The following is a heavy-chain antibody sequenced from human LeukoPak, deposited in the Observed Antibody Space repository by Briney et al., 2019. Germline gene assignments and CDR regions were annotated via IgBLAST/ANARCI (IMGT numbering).Heavy chain of an antibody. Sequence: SQTLFLTCCVPRGSLSSGSYCWSWIRQPSVKGLEWLGHIYTSGNTNYNHSLKSRVTISVDTSKNHFSLKLSSVTAADTAVYYCARGSPGYFDWLGYWGQGTLVTVSS. CDR1: RGSLSSGSYC. J-gene: IGHJ4*02. V-gene: IGHV4-61*09. CDR3: ARGSPGYFDWLGY. D-gene: IGHD3-9*01. CDR2: IYTSGNT.